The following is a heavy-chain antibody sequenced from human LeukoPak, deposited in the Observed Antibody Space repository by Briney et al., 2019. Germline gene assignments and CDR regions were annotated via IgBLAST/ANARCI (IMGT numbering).Heavy chain of an antibody. Sequence: SETLSLTCAVSNYSITSGYFWGWIRQPPGKGLEWIASIYHSGTTYYNPSLRNRVTLFVDTSKNQFSLKLTSLTAADTAIYYCARDGVFHDSDGYSFDYWGQGTLVTVSS. D-gene: IGHD3-22*01. CDR2: IYHSGTT. V-gene: IGHV4-38-2*02. J-gene: IGHJ4*02. CDR3: ARDGVFHDSDGYSFDY. CDR1: NYSITSGYF.